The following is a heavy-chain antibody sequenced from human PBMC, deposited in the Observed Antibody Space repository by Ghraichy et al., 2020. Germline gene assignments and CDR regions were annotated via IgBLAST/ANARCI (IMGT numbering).Heavy chain of an antibody. Sequence: SETLSLTCTVSGGSISSYYWSWIRQPPGKGLEWIGYIYTSGSTNYNPSLKSRVTISVDTSKNQFSLKLSSVTAADTAVYYCARHKGGYSSGWYRENYFDYWGQGTLVTVSS. V-gene: IGHV4-4*09. CDR1: GGSISSYY. J-gene: IGHJ4*02. CDR3: ARHKGGYSSGWYRENYFDY. CDR2: IYTSGST. D-gene: IGHD6-19*01.